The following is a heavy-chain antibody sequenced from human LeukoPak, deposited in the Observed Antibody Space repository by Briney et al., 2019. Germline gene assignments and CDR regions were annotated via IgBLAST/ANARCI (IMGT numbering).Heavy chain of an antibody. V-gene: IGHV4-59*01. Sequence: SETLSLTCTVSGGSISSYYWSWIRQPPGKGLEWIGYFYYSGSTNYNPSLKSRVTISVDTSKNQFSPKLSSVTAADTAVYYCARDPAVAGNDAFDIWGQGTMVTVSS. D-gene: IGHD6-19*01. CDR3: ARDPAVAGNDAFDI. CDR1: GGSISSYY. CDR2: FYYSGST. J-gene: IGHJ3*02.